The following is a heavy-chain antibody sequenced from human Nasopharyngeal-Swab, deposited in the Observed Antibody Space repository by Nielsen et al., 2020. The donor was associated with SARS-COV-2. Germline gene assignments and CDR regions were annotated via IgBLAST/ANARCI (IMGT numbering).Heavy chain of an antibody. Sequence: SVKVSCKASGFTFTSSAVQWARQARGQRLEWIGWIVVGSGNTNYAQKFQERVTITRDMSTSTAYMELSSLRSEDTAVYYCAAYSSGPYYYYGMDVWGQGTTVTVSS. V-gene: IGHV1-58*01. D-gene: IGHD4-11*01. CDR2: IVVGSGNT. CDR1: GFTFTSSA. CDR3: AAYSSGPYYYYGMDV. J-gene: IGHJ6*02.